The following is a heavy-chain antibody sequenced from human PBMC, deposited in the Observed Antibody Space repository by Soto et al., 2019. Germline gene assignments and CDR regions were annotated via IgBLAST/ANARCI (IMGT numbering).Heavy chain of an antibody. CDR2: ISWNSDTT. CDR3: ARGLGFSFYYIEV. V-gene: IGHV3-9*01. D-gene: IGHD6-25*01. J-gene: IGHJ6*03. CDR1: GFSFDDYV. Sequence: GGSLRLSCAASGFSFDDYVLHWVRQVPGKGLEWVSGISWNSDTTGYADSVKGRFTISRDNAKNSLYLQMSSLRSEDTALYYCARGLGFSFYYIEVWGKGTTVTVSS.